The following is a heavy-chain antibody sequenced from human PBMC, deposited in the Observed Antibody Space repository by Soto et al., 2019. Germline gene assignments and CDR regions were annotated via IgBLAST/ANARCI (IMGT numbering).Heavy chain of an antibody. V-gene: IGHV4-4*07. CDR2: AYDTADT. J-gene: IGHJ4*02. D-gene: IGHD3-10*01. Sequence: SWALSLTCTISSFAIRSYFSPWIRQPPAEGPEWVGPAYDTADTKYNPSRDRRATMSADPSKKKVSLRLAPVTATDTALYYCAGSKNREFGFDYWGQGALVTVYS. CDR3: AGSKNREFGFDY. CDR1: SFAIRSYF.